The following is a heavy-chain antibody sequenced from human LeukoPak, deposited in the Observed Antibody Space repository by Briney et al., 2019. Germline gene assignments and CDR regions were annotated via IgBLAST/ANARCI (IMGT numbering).Heavy chain of an antibody. V-gene: IGHV3-7*02. CDR2: IKQDGNEK. Sequence: PGGSLRLSCAASGFTFSRFWMTWVRQAPGKGLEWVANIKQDGNEKNYVDSVKGRFTISRDNARNTLYLQMNSLRAEDTAVYYCAIEDYIGPVDSWGQGTLVTVSS. J-gene: IGHJ5*01. D-gene: IGHD4-11*01. CDR3: AIEDYIGPVDS. CDR1: GFTFSRFW.